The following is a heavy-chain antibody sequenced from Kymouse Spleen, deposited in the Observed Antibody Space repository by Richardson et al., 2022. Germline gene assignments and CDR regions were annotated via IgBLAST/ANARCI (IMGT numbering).Heavy chain of an antibody. J-gene: IGHJ4*02. CDR2: ISSSSSYI. CDR3: ARGVYNWNFYFDY. D-gene: IGHD1-7*01. CDR1: GFTFSSYS. V-gene: IGHV3-21*03. Sequence: EVQLVESGGGLVKPGGSLRLSCAASGFTFSSYSMNWVRQAPGKGLEWVSSISSSSSYIYYADSVKGRFTISRDNAKNSLYLQMNSLRAEDTAVYYCARGVYNWNFYFDYWGQGTLVTVSS.